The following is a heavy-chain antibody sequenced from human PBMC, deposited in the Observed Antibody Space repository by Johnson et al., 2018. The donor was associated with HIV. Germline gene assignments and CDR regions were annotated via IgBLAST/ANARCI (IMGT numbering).Heavy chain of an antibody. CDR2: ISYDGSNK. CDR1: GFTFSSYG. CDR3: ASTRLGAFDI. D-gene: IGHD6-6*01. J-gene: IGHJ3*02. V-gene: IGHV3-30*03. Sequence: QVQLVESGGGVVRPGGSLRLSCAASGFTFSSYGMHWVRQAPGKGLEWVAVISYDGSNKYYADSVKGRFTISRDNSGNTLYLQMDSLRVEDTAVYYCASTRLGAFDIWGQGTMVTVSS.